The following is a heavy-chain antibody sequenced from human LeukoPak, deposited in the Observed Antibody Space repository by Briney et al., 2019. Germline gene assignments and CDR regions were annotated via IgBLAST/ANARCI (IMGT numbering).Heavy chain of an antibody. D-gene: IGHD4-23*01. CDR1: GGSISIYH. CDR2: RYYTGST. V-gene: IGHV4-59*01. J-gene: IGHJ4*02. CDR3: ARGDYGGRIVPLDS. Sequence: PSETLSLTCTVSGGSISIYHWSWLRQPPGKGLEWIGYRYYTGSTNYNPSTTYNPSLKSRVTISVDTSKNQFSLKLNSVTAADTAVYYCARGDYGGRIVPLDSWGQGTLVTVS.